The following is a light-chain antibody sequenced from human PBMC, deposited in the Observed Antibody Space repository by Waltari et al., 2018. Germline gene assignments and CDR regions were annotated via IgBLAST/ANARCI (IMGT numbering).Light chain of an antibody. CDR1: SSDGGRYNL. CDR3: CSYAGSSTFYV. V-gene: IGLV2-23*02. Sequence: QSALTQPASVSGSPGQSITLSCTGTSSDGGRYNLVSWYQQHPGKAPKRMIYEVSKRPSGVSNRFSGSKSGNTASLTISGLQAEDEADYYCCSYAGSSTFYVFGTGTKVTVL. J-gene: IGLJ1*01. CDR2: EVS.